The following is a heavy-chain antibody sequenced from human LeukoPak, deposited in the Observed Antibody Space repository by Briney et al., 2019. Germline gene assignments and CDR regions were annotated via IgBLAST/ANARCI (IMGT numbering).Heavy chain of an antibody. Sequence: GASVKVSCKASGYTFTGYYMHWVRQAPGQALEWMGWINHNSGGTNYTQKFQGRVTMTRDTSISTAYMELSRLRSDDTAVYYCARVYIHLDDSSGYYPVTELYYFDYWGQGTLVTVSS. V-gene: IGHV1-2*02. CDR3: ARVYIHLDDSSGYYPVTELYYFDY. J-gene: IGHJ4*02. D-gene: IGHD3-22*01. CDR1: GYTFTGYY. CDR2: INHNSGGT.